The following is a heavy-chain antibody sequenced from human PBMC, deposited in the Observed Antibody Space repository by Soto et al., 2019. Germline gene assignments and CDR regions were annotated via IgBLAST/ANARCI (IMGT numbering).Heavy chain of an antibody. CDR3: ARDPESSAFDI. Sequence: GGSLRLSCAASGFTFSSSWMSWVRQAPGKGLQWAGNTTQDGSLKHYVDSVKGRFPFSRDNAKNSLYVQMNSLRFDVTAVYYCARDPESSAFDIWGQGTMVTVSS. V-gene: IGHV3-7*01. CDR1: GFTFSSSW. CDR2: TTQDGSLK. J-gene: IGHJ3*02.